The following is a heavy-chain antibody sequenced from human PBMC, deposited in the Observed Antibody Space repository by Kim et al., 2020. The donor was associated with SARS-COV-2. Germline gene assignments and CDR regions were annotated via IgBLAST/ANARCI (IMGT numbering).Heavy chain of an antibody. CDR1: GFTFSSYA. D-gene: IGHD1-26*01. J-gene: IGHJ4*02. Sequence: GGSLRLSCAASGFTFSSYAMSWVRQAPGKGLEWVSAISGSGGSTYYADSVKGRFTISRDNSKNTLYLQMNSRRAEDTAVYCCASYILGAPHFDYLGQGTLVTVSS. CDR2: ISGSGGST. CDR3: ASYILGAPHFDY. V-gene: IGHV3-23*01.